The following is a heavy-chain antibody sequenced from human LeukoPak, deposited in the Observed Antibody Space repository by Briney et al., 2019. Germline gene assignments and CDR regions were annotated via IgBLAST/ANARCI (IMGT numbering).Heavy chain of an antibody. CDR1: GGSISSSSYY. V-gene: IGHV4-39*07. J-gene: IGHJ6*03. CDR2: IYYSGST. D-gene: IGHD3-22*01. Sequence: SETLSLTCTVSGGSISSSSYYWGWIRQPPGKGLEWIGSIYYSGSTYYNPSLKSRVTISVDTSKNQFSLKLSSVTAADTAVYYCARDFDPLTTYYYDSSGYSRHYYYMDVWGKGTTVTVSS. CDR3: ARDFDPLTTYYYDSSGYSRHYYYMDV.